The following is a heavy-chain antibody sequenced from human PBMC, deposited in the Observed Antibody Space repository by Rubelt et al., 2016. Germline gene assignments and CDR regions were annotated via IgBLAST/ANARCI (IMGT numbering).Heavy chain of an antibody. V-gene: IGHV1-8*01. CDR2: MNPNSGNT. CDR1: GYTFTSYD. D-gene: IGHD3-3*01. CDR3: ARMVNDFWSGYHNWFDP. J-gene: IGHJ5*02. Sequence: QVQLVQSGAEVKKPGASVKVSCKASGYTFTSYDINWVRQATGQGLEWMGWMNPNSGNTGYAQKLQGRVPMTRNTSISTVYMELSSLRSEDTAVYYCARMVNDFWSGYHNWFDPWGQGTLVTVSS.